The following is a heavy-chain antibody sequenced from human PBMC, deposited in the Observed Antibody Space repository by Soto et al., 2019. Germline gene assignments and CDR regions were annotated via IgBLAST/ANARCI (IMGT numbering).Heavy chain of an antibody. V-gene: IGHV3-21*01. CDR1: GFTFSSYS. J-gene: IGHJ3*02. CDR2: ISSSSSYI. CDR3: ARDLTSHDAFDI. Sequence: EVQLVESGGGLLKPGGSLRLSCAASGFTFSSYSMNWVRQAPGKGLEWVSSISSSSSYIYYADSVKGRFTISRDNAKNSLYLQMNSLRAEDTAVYYCARDLTSHDAFDIWGQGTMVTVSS.